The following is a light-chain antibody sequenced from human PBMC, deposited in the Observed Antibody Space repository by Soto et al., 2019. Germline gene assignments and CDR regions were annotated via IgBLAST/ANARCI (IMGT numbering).Light chain of an antibody. V-gene: IGKV3-11*01. CDR3: QHRSNWLGT. J-gene: IGKJ3*01. CDR1: QSVGSF. CDR2: DAS. Sequence: EIVLTQSPATLSLSPGERATLSCRASQSVGSFLAWYQQKSGQTPRRLIYDASKRAPGIPARFSGSGSGTDFTLTISSLESEDFAVYYCQHRSNWLGTFGPGTKVDIK.